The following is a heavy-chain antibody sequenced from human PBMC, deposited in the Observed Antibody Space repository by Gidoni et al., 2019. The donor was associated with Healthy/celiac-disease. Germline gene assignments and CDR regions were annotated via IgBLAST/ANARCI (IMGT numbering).Heavy chain of an antibody. V-gene: IGHV3-23*01. CDR3: AKDKFSGSYYVDYYYYYGMDV. CDR2: ISGSGGST. D-gene: IGHD1-26*01. Sequence: EVQLLESGGGLVQPGGSLRLSCAASGFTFSSSAMSWVRQAPGKGLEWVSAISGSGGSTYYADSVKGRFTISRDNSKNTLYLQMNSLRAEDTAVYYCAKDKFSGSYYVDYYYYYGMDVWGQGTTVTVSS. J-gene: IGHJ6*02. CDR1: GFTFSSSA.